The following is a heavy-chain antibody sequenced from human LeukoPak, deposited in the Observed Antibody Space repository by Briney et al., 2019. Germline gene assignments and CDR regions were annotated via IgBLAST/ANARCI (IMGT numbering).Heavy chain of an antibody. Sequence: ASVKVSCKSSGYIFTSYYMHWVRQAPGQGLEWLGIINPSGGDTKYAQKFQGRVTLTRDKSTSTVYMELSSLTSDDTAVYYCARTYCAEDCSIRYFDYWDQRTLVTVSS. CDR3: ARTYCAEDCSIRYFDY. CDR2: INPSGGDT. V-gene: IGHV1-46*01. D-gene: IGHD2-21*02. J-gene: IGHJ4*02. CDR1: GYIFTSYY.